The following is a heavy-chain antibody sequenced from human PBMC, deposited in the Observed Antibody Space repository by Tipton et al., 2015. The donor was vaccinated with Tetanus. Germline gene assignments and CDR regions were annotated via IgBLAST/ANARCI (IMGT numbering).Heavy chain of an antibody. CDR2: ISSYNGET. J-gene: IGHJ4*02. V-gene: IGHV1-18*01. D-gene: IGHD3-16*01. CDR1: GYMFGSYG. Sequence: QLVQSGAEVKKPGASVKVSCKASGYMFGSYGFSWVRQSPGQGLEWLGWISSYNGETNYAQTVQGRVAMTSDTSTSTGHLELRNLTSDDTAVYYCARDQTGWGEVVEYWGQGSLVTVSS. CDR3: ARDQTGWGEVVEY.